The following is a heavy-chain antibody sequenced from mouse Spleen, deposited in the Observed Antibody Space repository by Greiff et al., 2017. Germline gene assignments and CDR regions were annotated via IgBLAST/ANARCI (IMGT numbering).Heavy chain of an antibody. D-gene: IGHD1-1*01. Sequence: QVQLQQPGAELVKPGASVKLSCKASGYTFTSYWMHWVKQRPGRGLEWIGRIDPNSGGTKYNEKFKSKATLTVDKPSSTAYMQISSLTSEDSAVYYCARWTTVYAMDYWGQGTSVTVSS. CDR3: ARWTTVYAMDY. J-gene: IGHJ4*01. V-gene: IGHV1-72*01. CDR1: GYTFTSYW. CDR2: IDPNSGGT.